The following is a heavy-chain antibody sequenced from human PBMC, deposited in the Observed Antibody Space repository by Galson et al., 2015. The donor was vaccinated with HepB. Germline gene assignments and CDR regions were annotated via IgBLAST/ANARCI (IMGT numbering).Heavy chain of an antibody. Sequence: PALVKPTQTLTLTCTVSGLSLSNVRMGVSWIRQAPGKAPEWLAHSYSNDEKSYSTSLKSRLTVFRDTSKSQVVLTMANVDPVDTGTYYCARTTVITPAGAFDMWGQETMVTVSS. V-gene: IGHV2-26*01. CDR2: SYSNDEK. CDR3: ARTTVITPAGAFDM. CDR1: GLSLSNVRMG. D-gene: IGHD4-23*01. J-gene: IGHJ3*02.